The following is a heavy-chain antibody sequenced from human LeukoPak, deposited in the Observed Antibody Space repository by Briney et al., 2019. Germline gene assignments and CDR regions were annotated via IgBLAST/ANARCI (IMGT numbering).Heavy chain of an antibody. CDR3: ARDRGDPYYDFWSGYYGY. D-gene: IGHD3-3*01. V-gene: IGHV3-30*03. J-gene: IGHJ4*02. Sequence: PGRSLRLSCAASGFTFSSYGMHWVRQAPGKGLEWVAVISYDGSNKYYADSVKGRLTISRDNSKNTLYLQMNSLRAEDTAVYYCARDRGDPYYDFWSGYYGYWGQGTLVTVSS. CDR1: GFTFSSYG. CDR2: ISYDGSNK.